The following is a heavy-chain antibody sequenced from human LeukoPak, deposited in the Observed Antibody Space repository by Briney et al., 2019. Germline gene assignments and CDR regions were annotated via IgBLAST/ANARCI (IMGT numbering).Heavy chain of an antibody. D-gene: IGHD5-18*01. Sequence: SETLSLTCTVSGGSISSGSYYWSWIRQPAGKGLEWIGRIYTSGSTNYNPSLKSRVTISADTSKNQFSLKLSSVTAADTAVYYCARGRGYSYGYLSWFDPWGQGTLVTVSS. CDR2: IYTSGST. CDR1: GGSISSGSYY. V-gene: IGHV4-61*02. J-gene: IGHJ5*02. CDR3: ARGRGYSYGYLSWFDP.